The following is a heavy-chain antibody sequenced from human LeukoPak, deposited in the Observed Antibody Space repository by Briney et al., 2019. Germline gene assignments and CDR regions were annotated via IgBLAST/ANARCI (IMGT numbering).Heavy chain of an antibody. D-gene: IGHD3-10*01. CDR3: ARGPRRSGYYYGSGSYYERSPKNWFDP. Sequence: SETLSLTCAVYGGSFSGYYWSWIRQPPGKGLEWIGEINHSESTNYNPSLKSRVTISVDTSKNQFSLKLSSVTAADTAVYYCARGPRRSGYYYGSGSYYERSPKNWFDPWGQGTLVTVSS. CDR1: GGSFSGYY. J-gene: IGHJ5*02. CDR2: INHSEST. V-gene: IGHV4-34*01.